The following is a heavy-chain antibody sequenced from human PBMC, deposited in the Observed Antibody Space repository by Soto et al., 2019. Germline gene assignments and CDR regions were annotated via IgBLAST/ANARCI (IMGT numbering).Heavy chain of an antibody. V-gene: IGHV1-18*01. J-gene: IGHJ4*02. D-gene: IGHD6-19*01. Sequence: ASVKVSCKASGYTFTSYDINWVRQATGQGLEWMGWMSAYNGNTNYAQKFQGRVTMTTDTSTSTAYMELRSLRSDDTAVYYCAANGWSVDYWGQGTLVTVSS. CDR1: GYTFTSYD. CDR2: MSAYNGNT. CDR3: AANGWSVDY.